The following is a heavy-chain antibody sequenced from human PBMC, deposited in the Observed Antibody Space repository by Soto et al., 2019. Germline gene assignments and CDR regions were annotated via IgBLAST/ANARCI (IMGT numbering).Heavy chain of an antibody. D-gene: IGHD2-2*01. Sequence: GGSLRLSCAASGFTFSNYAMSWVRQAPGKGLEWVSGISGGGGSTYYADSVKGRFTISRDNSKNTLYLQMSSLRVEDTAVYFCAKGGDKDCSSASCFYFDYWGQGTLVTVSS. CDR3: AKGGDKDCSSASCFYFDY. J-gene: IGHJ4*02. V-gene: IGHV3-23*01. CDR2: ISGGGGST. CDR1: GFTFSNYA.